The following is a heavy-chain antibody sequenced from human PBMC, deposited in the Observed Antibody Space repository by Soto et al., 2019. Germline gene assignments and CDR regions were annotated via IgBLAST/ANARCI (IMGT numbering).Heavy chain of an antibody. Sequence: GSLRLSCAASGFTFSSYAMSWVRQAPGKGLEWVSAISGSGGSTYYADSVKGRFTISRDNSKNTLYLQMNSLRAEDTAVYYCAKDRGITIFGVVIIPAFDYWGQGTLVTVSS. D-gene: IGHD3-3*01. CDR3: AKDRGITIFGVVIIPAFDY. CDR1: GFTFSSYA. J-gene: IGHJ4*02. V-gene: IGHV3-23*01. CDR2: ISGSGGST.